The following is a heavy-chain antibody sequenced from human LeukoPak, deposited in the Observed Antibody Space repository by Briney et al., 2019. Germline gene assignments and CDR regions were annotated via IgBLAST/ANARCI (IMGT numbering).Heavy chain of an antibody. CDR1: GYTFTNYW. V-gene: IGHV5-51*01. CDR2: IWPDDSDT. D-gene: IGHD2-2*01. CDR3: ARLADTTC. J-gene: IGHJ4*02. Sequence: GESLKISCKGSGYTFTNYWDAWVRQMPGKGLEWVGSIWPDDSDTRYSPSFRGQVTFSADNSISTAFLQWSSLKASDTAIYFCARLADTTCWGQGTLVTVSS.